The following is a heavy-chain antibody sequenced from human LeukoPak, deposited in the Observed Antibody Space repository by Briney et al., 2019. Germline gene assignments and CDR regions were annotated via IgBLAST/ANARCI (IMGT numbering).Heavy chain of an antibody. CDR2: ISGSGGST. Sequence: GGSLRLSCAASGFTFSSYAMSWVRQAPGKGLEGVSAISGSGGSTYYADSVKGRFTISRDNSKNTLYLQMNSLRAEDTAVYYCAKGPYCGGDCYSAQYYFDYWGQGTLVTVSS. J-gene: IGHJ4*02. CDR1: GFTFSSYA. CDR3: AKGPYCGGDCYSAQYYFDY. V-gene: IGHV3-23*01. D-gene: IGHD2-21*02.